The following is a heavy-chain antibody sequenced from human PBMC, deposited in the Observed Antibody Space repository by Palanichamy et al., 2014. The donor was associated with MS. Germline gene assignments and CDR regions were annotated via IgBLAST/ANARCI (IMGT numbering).Heavy chain of an antibody. D-gene: IGHD2-2*01. CDR2: IFPDDSDT. V-gene: IGHV5-51*01. J-gene: IGHJ4*02. CDR3: VKRAYCRSATCSWFEY. Sequence: WVRQMPGKGLEWMGIIFPDDSDTSYSPSFEGQVTISVDKSITTAYLQWSSLKASDTAMYYCVKRAYCRSATCSWFEYWGQGTLVTVSS.